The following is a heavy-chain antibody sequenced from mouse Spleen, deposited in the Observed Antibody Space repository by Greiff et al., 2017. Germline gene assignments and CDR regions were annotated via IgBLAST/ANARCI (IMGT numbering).Heavy chain of an antibody. Sequence: QVTLKVSGAELVRPGASVTLSCKASGYTFTDYEMHWVKQTPVHGLEWIGAIDPETGGTAYNQKFKGKAILTADKSSSTAYMELRSLTSEDSAVYYCTRAHYGSSYGAMDYWGQGTSVTVSS. CDR1: GYTFTDYE. V-gene: IGHV1-15*01. J-gene: IGHJ4*01. CDR3: TRAHYGSSYGAMDY. D-gene: IGHD1-1*01. CDR2: IDPETGGT.